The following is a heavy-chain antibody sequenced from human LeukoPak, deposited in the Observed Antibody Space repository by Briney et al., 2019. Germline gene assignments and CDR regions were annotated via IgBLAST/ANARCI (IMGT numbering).Heavy chain of an antibody. J-gene: IGHJ4*02. CDR1: GYSISSGYY. D-gene: IGHD5-18*01. V-gene: IGHV4-38-2*02. Sequence: SETLSLTCTVSGYSISSGYYWGWIRQPPGKGLEWIGSIYHSGSTYYNPSLKSRVTISVDTSKNQFSLKLSSVTAADTAVYYCAREGATDTAMVTWYFDYWGQGTLVTVSS. CDR3: AREGATDTAMVTWYFDY. CDR2: IYHSGST.